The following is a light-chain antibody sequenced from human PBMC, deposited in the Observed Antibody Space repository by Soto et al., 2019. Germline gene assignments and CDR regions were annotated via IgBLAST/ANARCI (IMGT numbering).Light chain of an antibody. CDR2: EVS. V-gene: IGLV2-14*01. CDR3: CSYAGSSLI. Sequence: SALTQPASVSGSPGQSITISCTGTSSDVGGYNYVSWYQQHPGKAPKLMIYEVSNRPTGVSNRFSGSKSGNTASLTISGLQAEDEADYYCCSYAGSSLIFGGGTKLTVL. J-gene: IGLJ2*01. CDR1: SSDVGGYNY.